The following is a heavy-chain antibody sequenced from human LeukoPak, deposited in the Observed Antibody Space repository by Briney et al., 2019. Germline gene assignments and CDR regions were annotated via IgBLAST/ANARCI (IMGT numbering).Heavy chain of an antibody. J-gene: IGHJ4*02. CDR3: ARRGYSNYVSYFDY. Sequence: SETLSLTCTVSGGSISSGGYYWSWIRQHPGKGLEWIGYIYYSGSTYYNPSLKSRVTISVDTSKNQFSLKLSSVTAADTAVYYCARRGYSNYVSYFDYWGQGTLVTVSS. CDR2: IYYSGST. V-gene: IGHV4-31*03. CDR1: GGSISSGGYY. D-gene: IGHD4-11*01.